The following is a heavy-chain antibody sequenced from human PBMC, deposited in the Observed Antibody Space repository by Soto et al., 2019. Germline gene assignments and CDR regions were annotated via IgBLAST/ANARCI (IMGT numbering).Heavy chain of an antibody. CDR2: IYYSGST. J-gene: IGHJ6*02. Sequence: SETPSLTCTVSGGSISNIIYYWGWIRQPPGKGLEWIGNIYYSGSTYYNPSLKSRVTISVDTSKNQFSLKLSSVTAADTAAYYCARTYYYDSNPAGMDVWGQGTTVTVSS. D-gene: IGHD3-22*01. V-gene: IGHV4-39*01. CDR1: GGSISNIIYY. CDR3: ARTYYYDSNPAGMDV.